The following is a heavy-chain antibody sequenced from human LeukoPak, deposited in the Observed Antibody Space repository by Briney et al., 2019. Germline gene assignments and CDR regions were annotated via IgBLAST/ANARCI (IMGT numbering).Heavy chain of an antibody. D-gene: IGHD1-26*01. Sequence: GGSLRLSCAATGYSFKDYGMHWVRQPPGKGLECVSAINWNGGGTDYADSVKGRFTIFRDNAKNSLYLQLSSLRPEDTALYYCAKHLTATNTYIFFGLDVWGQGTSVTVSS. CDR1: GYSFKDYG. V-gene: IGHV3-9*01. CDR2: INWNGGGT. CDR3: AKHLTATNTYIFFGLDV. J-gene: IGHJ6*02.